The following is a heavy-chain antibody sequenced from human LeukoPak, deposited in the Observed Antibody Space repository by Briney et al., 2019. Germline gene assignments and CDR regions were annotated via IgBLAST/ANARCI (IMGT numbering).Heavy chain of an antibody. V-gene: IGHV1-24*01. Sequence: ASVKVSCKVSGYTLTELSMHWVRQAPGKGLEWMGGFDPEDGETIYAQKFQGRVTITRDTSASTAYMELSSLRSEDTAVYYCAGSSSLDYWGQGTLVTVSS. J-gene: IGHJ4*02. D-gene: IGHD6-13*01. CDR2: FDPEDGET. CDR1: GYTLTELS. CDR3: AGSSSLDY.